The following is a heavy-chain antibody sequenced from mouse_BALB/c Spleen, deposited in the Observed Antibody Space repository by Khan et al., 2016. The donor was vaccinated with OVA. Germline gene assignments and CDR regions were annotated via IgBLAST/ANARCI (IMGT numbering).Heavy chain of an antibody. Sequence: QVQLKQSGAELVRPGVSVKISCKGSGYIFTDFSMHWVKRSHAKSLEWIGVISTYYGDSIYNQNFKDKATLTVDKSSSTAYMELARLTSEDSAIYYCARGGGDYRFAYWGQGTLVTVSA. V-gene: IGHV1S137*01. CDR2: ISTYYGDS. CDR3: ARGGGDYRFAY. J-gene: IGHJ3*01. CDR1: GYIFTDFS. D-gene: IGHD2-13*01.